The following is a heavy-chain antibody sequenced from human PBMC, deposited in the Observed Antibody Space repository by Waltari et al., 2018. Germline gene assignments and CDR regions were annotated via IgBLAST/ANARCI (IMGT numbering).Heavy chain of an antibody. J-gene: IGHJ4*02. CDR2: ISAYNGNT. CDR1: GYTFSNFG. V-gene: IGHV1-18*01. CDR3: ARDTSFIASPGTPHY. Sequence: QVQLVQSGAEVRKPGASVKVSCKASGYTFSNFGIRWVRQAPGQGPEWMGWISAYNGNTKYAQKLQVRVTMTTDTSTSTAYMELRSLRSDDTAMYYCARDTSFIASPGTPHYWGQGTLVTVSS. D-gene: IGHD6-13*01.